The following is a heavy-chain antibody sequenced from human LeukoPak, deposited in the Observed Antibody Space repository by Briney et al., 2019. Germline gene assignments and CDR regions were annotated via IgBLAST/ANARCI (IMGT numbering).Heavy chain of an antibody. V-gene: IGHV4-30-4*08. D-gene: IGHD3-22*01. CDR2: IYYSGST. CDR1: GGSISSGDYY. Sequence: SETLSLTCTVSGGSISSGDYYWSWIRQPPGKGLEWLGYIYYSGSTYYNPSLQSRVTISVDTSKNQFSLKLSSVTAADTAVYYCAREGEDYYDSSGYYLGRAAFDIWGQGTMVTVSS. CDR3: AREGEDYYDSSGYYLGRAAFDI. J-gene: IGHJ3*02.